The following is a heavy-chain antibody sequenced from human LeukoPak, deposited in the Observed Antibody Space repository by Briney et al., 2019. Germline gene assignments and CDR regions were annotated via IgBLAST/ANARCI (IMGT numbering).Heavy chain of an antibody. CDR1: GFTFSSFA. J-gene: IGHJ4*02. Sequence: GGSLRLSCAASGFTFSSFAMSWVRQAPGKGLEWVSVISGRGDSTYYADSVKGRFTISRDNSKSTVYLQMNSLRAEDTAVYYCAKSGQNYYGSVWGQGTQVTVSS. D-gene: IGHD3-10*01. CDR2: ISGRGDST. CDR3: AKSGQNYYGSV. V-gene: IGHV3-23*01.